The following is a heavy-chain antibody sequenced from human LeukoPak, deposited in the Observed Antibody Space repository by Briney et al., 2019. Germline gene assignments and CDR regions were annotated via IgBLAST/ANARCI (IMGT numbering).Heavy chain of an antibody. CDR3: ARWYFDWFDAFDI. Sequence: SETLSLTCAVYGGPFSGYYWSWIRQPPGKGLEWIGEINHSGSTNYNPSLKSRVTISVDTSKNQFSLKLSSVTAADTAVYYCARWYFDWFDAFDIWGQGTMVTVSS. V-gene: IGHV4-34*01. CDR2: INHSGST. CDR1: GGPFSGYY. J-gene: IGHJ3*02. D-gene: IGHD3-9*01.